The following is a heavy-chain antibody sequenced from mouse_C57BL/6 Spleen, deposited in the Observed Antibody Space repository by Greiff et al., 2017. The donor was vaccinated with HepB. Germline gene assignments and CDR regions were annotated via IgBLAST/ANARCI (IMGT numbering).Heavy chain of an antibody. V-gene: IGHV2-6*03. Sequence: VMLVESGPGLVAPSQSLSITCTVSGFSLTSYGVHWVRQPPGKGLEWLVVIWSDGSTTYNSALKSRLSISKDNSKSQVFLKMNSLQTDDTAMYYCARGYYGDYYAMDYWGQGTSVTVSS. D-gene: IGHD1-1*01. CDR3: ARGYYGDYYAMDY. CDR1: GFSLTSYG. CDR2: IWSDGST. J-gene: IGHJ4*01.